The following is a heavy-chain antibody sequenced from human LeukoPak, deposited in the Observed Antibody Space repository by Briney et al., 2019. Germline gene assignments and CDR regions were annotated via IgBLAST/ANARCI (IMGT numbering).Heavy chain of an antibody. J-gene: IGHJ5*02. D-gene: IGHD5-24*01. V-gene: IGHV1-2*02. CDR1: GYTFTGYY. Sequence: ASVKVSCKASGYTFTGYYMHWVRQAPGQGREWMGWINPNSGGTNYAQKFQGRVTMTRDTSISTAYMELSRLRSDDTAVYYCARDRGWLQWGPEKGPRNWFDPWGQGTLVTVSS. CDR2: INPNSGGT. CDR3: ARDRGWLQWGPEKGPRNWFDP.